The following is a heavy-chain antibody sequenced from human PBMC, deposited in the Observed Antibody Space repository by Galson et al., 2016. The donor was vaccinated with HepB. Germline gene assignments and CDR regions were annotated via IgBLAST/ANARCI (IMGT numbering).Heavy chain of an antibody. V-gene: IGHV3-53*01. CDR3: ARASTVTTEYYHYYYGMDV. CDR1: GFTVSSNY. CDR2: IYGGSRT. J-gene: IGHJ6*02. Sequence: SLRLSCAASGFTVSSNYMNWVRQAPGKGLEWVSVIYGGSRTYYADSVKGRFTISRDNSKNTLYLQMNNLRAEDTAVYYCARASTVTTEYYHYYYGMDVWGQGTTVTVSS. D-gene: IGHD4-17*01.